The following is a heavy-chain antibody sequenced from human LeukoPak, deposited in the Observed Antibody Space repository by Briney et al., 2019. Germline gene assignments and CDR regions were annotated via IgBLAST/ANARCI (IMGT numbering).Heavy chain of an antibody. CDR3: ARYGGYSYGVDY. V-gene: IGHV1-8*03. CDR1: GYTFTSYD. J-gene: IGHJ4*02. D-gene: IGHD5-18*01. CDR2: MNPNSGNT. Sequence: ASVKVSCRASGYTFTSYDINWVRQATGQGLEWMGWMNPNSGNTGYAQKFQGRVTITRNTSISTAYMELSSLRSEDTAVYYCARYGGYSYGVDYWGQGTLVTVSS.